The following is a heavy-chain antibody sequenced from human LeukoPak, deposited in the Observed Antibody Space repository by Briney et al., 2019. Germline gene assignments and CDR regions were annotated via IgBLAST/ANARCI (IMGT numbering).Heavy chain of an antibody. D-gene: IGHD2-15*01. V-gene: IGHV3-7*03. CDR3: ARDLGWLLLDY. Sequence: PGGSLRLSCAASGFIFSNYWMDWVRQVPGQGLEWVANMKGDGSEIYYVDSVKGRFTISRDNAKNSLYLQMNNLRAEDTAIYYCARDLGWLLLDYWGQGTLVTVSS. CDR2: MKGDGSEI. CDR1: GFIFSNYW. J-gene: IGHJ4*02.